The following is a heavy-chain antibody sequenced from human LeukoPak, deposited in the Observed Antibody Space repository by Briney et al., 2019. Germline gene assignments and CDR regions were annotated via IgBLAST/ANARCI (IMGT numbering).Heavy chain of an antibody. CDR2: IYSGGST. D-gene: IGHD6-13*01. CDR1: GFTVSSND. CDR3: AREKEAAAGQTYYFDY. V-gene: IGHV3-53*05. Sequence: PGGSLRLSCAASGFTVSSNDMSWVRQAPGKGLECISVIYSGGSTDYADSVKGRFTISRDNSKNTLYLQMNSLRAEDTAVYYCAREKEAAAGQTYYFDYWGQGTLVTVSS. J-gene: IGHJ4*02.